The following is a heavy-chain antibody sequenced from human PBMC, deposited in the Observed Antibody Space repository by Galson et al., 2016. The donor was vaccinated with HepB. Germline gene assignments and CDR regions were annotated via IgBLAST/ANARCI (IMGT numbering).Heavy chain of an antibody. J-gene: IGHJ4*02. CDR2: IKQDGSEK. CDR1: GFTFSSYW. V-gene: IGHV3-7*01. Sequence: SLRLSCAASGFTFSSYWMSWVRQAPGKGLEWVANIKQDGSEKYYVDSVKGRFTISRDNAKNSLYLQMNSLRAEDTAVYYCARGGWSYGWGFDYWGQGALVTVSS. CDR3: ARGGWSYGWGFDY. D-gene: IGHD3-10*01.